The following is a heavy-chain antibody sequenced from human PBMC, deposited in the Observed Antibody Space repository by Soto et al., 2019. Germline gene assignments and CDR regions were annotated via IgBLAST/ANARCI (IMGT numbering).Heavy chain of an antibody. J-gene: IGHJ4*02. V-gene: IGHV3-23*01. CDR2: INVDDSA. Sequence: GGFLSLSCAASGFTFSAYAMSWVRQAPGMGLEWVSSINVDDSAYYADSVKGRFTISRDNSKSTVFLELSSLRVEDTATFYCAKNYYFDHWGQGTQVTVSS. CDR1: GFTFSAYA. CDR3: AKNYYFDH.